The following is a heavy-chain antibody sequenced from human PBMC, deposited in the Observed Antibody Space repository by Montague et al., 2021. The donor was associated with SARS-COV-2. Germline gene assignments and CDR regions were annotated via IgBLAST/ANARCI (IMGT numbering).Heavy chain of an antibody. Sequence: SETLSLTCTVPGGSISSSSYYWGWIRQPQGKGLEGMGSIYCSGSNYSTPSLKSIVTITVYTTKNQFTLNLISVTAAVTAVYCCGERAGAVDYWGQGTLVTVSS. CDR2: IYCSGSN. CDR3: GERAGAVDY. CDR1: GGSISSSSYY. J-gene: IGHJ4*02. D-gene: IGHD4/OR15-4a*01. V-gene: IGHV4-39*01.